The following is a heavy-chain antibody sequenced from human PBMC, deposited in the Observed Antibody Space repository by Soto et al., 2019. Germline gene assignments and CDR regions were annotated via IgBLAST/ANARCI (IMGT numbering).Heavy chain of an antibody. CDR1: GSRFSNYV. CDR3: AREGRGKKAGYNGLVSLGY. V-gene: IGHV1-69*06. CDR2: IIPIFNST. Sequence: ASVKVSCKVSGSRFSNYVISWVRQAPGHGLEWLGRIIPIFNSTKYAQSLQGRVTITADKPTSTASLELSSLRSDDTAVYYCAREGRGKKAGYNGLVSLGYWGQGTLVTVSS. J-gene: IGHJ4*02. D-gene: IGHD2-2*02.